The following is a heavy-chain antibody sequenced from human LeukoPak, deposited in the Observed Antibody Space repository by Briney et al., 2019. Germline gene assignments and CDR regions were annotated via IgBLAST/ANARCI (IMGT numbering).Heavy chain of an antibody. D-gene: IGHD1-1*01. CDR3: AKAGIGADGAGFLCED. J-gene: IGHJ4*02. Sequence: GGSLTLSCAASGFTFSDYAMSWVRQAAGKGLEWVSTASYYVGKQYHADSVRGRFTVSRDNSRNTVSLQMSSLRVEDTGIYCCAKAGIGADGAGFLCEDWGQGTLVTVSS. CDR2: ASYYVGKQ. V-gene: IGHV3-23*01. CDR1: GFTFSDYA.